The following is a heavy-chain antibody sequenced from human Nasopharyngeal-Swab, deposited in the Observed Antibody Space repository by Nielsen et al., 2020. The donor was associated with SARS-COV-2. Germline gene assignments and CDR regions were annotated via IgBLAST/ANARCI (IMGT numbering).Heavy chain of an antibody. CDR1: GFSFDDYT. CDR2: ISWKSGNM. CDR3: AKTMVRRDFYYFLDV. V-gene: IGHV3-9*01. Sequence: GGSLRLSCVASGFSFDDYTMHWVRQAPGKGLEWVSGISWKSGNMGYADSVKGRFTISRDNAKNSVYLQMNSLRPEDTALYYCAKTMVRRDFYYFLDVWGKGTTVTVSS. J-gene: IGHJ6*03. D-gene: IGHD3-10*01.